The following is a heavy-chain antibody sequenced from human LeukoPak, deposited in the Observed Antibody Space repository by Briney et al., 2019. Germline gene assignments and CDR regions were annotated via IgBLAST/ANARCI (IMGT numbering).Heavy chain of an antibody. D-gene: IGHD3-16*02. V-gene: IGHV4-59*01. CDR3: ARAVISFGEVIAKGFDC. CDR1: GGSISTYH. Sequence: SETLSLTCTVSGGSISTYHWSWIRQPPGKGPEWIGYIYFSGSTDYSPSLKSRVTMSVDTSMNQFSLNLSSVTAADTAIYYCARAVISFGEVIAKGFDCWGQGTLVTVSS. J-gene: IGHJ4*02. CDR2: IYFSGST.